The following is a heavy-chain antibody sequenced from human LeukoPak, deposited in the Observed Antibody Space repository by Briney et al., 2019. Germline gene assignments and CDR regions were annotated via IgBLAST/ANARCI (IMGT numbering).Heavy chain of an antibody. D-gene: IGHD5-12*01. V-gene: IGHV3-21*01. Sequence: GGSLRLSCAASGLTFSSYSMNWVRQAPGKGLEWVSSISSSSSYIYYADSVKGRFTISRDNAKNSLYLQMNSLRAEDTAVYYCARGIVATPIDYWGQGTLVTVSS. CDR3: ARGIVATPIDY. J-gene: IGHJ4*02. CDR2: ISSSSSYI. CDR1: GLTFSSYS.